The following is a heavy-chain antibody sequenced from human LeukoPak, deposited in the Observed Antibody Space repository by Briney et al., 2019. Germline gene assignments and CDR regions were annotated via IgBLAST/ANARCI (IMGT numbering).Heavy chain of an antibody. CDR1: GGTFSSYA. CDR2: IIPIFGTA. V-gene: IGHV1-69*05. Sequence: SVKVSCKASGGTFSSYAISWVRQAPGQGLEWMGGIIPIFGTANYAQKFQGRVTITTDESTSTAYMELSSLRSEDTAVYYCVTAPMSTTVTTFLPPLLYGMDVWGQGTTVTVSS. J-gene: IGHJ6*02. CDR3: VTAPMSTTVTTFLPPLLYGMDV. D-gene: IGHD4-17*01.